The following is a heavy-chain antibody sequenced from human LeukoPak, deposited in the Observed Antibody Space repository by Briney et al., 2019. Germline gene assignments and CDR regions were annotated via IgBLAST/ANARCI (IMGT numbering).Heavy chain of an antibody. V-gene: IGHV3-7*03. CDR1: GFTFSSYW. J-gene: IGHJ6*02. CDR3: ARDPGRRQWLIIHYGMDV. Sequence: GSLRLSCVASGFTFSSYWMSWVRQAPGKGLEWVAHIKQDGSEKYYVDSVKGRFTISRDNAKKSLFLQMNSLRAEDTAVYYCARDPGRRQWLIIHYGMDVWGQGTTVTVSS. D-gene: IGHD6-19*01. CDR2: IKQDGSEK.